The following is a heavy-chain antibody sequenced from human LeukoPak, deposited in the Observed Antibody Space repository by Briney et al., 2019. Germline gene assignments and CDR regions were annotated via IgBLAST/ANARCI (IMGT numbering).Heavy chain of an antibody. CDR2: IYHSGST. CDR3: ARTYCSGGSCYLFDY. CDR1: GGSISSGGYS. Sequence: SETLSLTCAVSGGSISSGGYSWSWIRQPPGKGLEWIGYIYHSGSTYYNPSLKSRVTISVDRSKNQFSLKLSSVTAADTAVYYCARTYCSGGSCYLFDYWGQGTLVTVSS. V-gene: IGHV4-30-2*01. J-gene: IGHJ4*02. D-gene: IGHD2-15*01.